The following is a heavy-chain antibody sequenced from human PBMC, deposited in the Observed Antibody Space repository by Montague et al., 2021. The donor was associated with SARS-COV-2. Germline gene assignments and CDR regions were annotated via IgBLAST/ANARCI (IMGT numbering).Heavy chain of an antibody. CDR2: IYYSGST. CDR3: ARHDDILTTYYYYYGMDV. V-gene: IGHV4-39*01. CDR1: GGSISSSSYY. D-gene: IGHD3-9*01. J-gene: IGHJ6*02. Sequence: SETLSLTSTVSGGSISSSSYYWGWIRQPPGKGLEWIGSIYYSGSTYYNPSLKSRVTISVDTSKNQFSLKLSSVTAADTAVYYCARHDDILTTYYYYYGMDVWGQGTTVTVSS.